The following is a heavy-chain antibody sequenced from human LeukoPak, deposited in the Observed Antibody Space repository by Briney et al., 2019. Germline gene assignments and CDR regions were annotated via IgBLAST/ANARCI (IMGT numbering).Heavy chain of an antibody. Sequence: SETLSLTCSVSGDSISNYYWSWIRQSAGKGLEWIGRIYSSGSTDYNASLKSQVSISIDTSKNQFSLKLTSVTAADTAVYYCARQTGSGLFILPGGQGTLVTVSS. D-gene: IGHD3/OR15-3a*01. CDR1: GDSISNYY. CDR2: IYSSGST. J-gene: IGHJ4*02. CDR3: ARQTGSGLFILP. V-gene: IGHV4-4*07.